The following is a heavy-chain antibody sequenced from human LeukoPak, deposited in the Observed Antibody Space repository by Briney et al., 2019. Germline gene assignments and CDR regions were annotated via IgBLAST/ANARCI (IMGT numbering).Heavy chain of an antibody. CDR2: ISGDGTIK. Sequence: LGGSLRLSCEPSGFPFSSYWMLWVRQAPGKGLVWVSRISGDGTIKTYADFVRGRFTISRDNTKNILYLQMNSLRVEDTAIYFCSRSQFDYWGQGVLVTVSS. CDR3: SRSQFDY. J-gene: IGHJ4*02. CDR1: GFPFSSYW. V-gene: IGHV3-74*03.